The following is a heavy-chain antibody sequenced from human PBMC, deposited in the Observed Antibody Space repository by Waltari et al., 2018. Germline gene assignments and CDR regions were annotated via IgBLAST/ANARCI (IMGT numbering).Heavy chain of an antibody. CDR3: ARAEDYGSGSYTAPPNYYYYYGMDV. V-gene: IGHV4-59*11. Sequence: QVQLQESGPGLVKPSETLSLTCTVSGGSISSHYWSWIRQPPGKGLEWIGYIYYSGSTNYNPSLKSRVTISVDTAKNQFSLKLSSVTAADTAVYYCARAEDYGSGSYTAPPNYYYYYGMDVWGQGTTVTVSS. J-gene: IGHJ6*02. D-gene: IGHD3-10*01. CDR1: GGSISSHY. CDR2: IYYSGST.